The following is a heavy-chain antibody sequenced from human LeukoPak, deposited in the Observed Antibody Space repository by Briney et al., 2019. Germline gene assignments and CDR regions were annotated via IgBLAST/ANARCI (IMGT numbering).Heavy chain of an antibody. CDR1: GGSISSGGYS. J-gene: IGHJ4*02. Sequence: PSQTLSLTCAVSGGSISSGGYSWSWIRQPPGKGLEWIGYIYHSGSTYYNTSLKSRVTISVDRSKNQFSLKLSSVTAADTAVYYCARGFPFDYWGQGTLVTVSS. D-gene: IGHD3-10*01. CDR2: IYHSGST. V-gene: IGHV4-30-2*01. CDR3: ARGFPFDY.